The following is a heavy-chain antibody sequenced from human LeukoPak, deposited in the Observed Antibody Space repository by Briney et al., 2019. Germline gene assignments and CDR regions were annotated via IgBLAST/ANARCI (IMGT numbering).Heavy chain of an antibody. CDR1: GYTFTGYY. CDR3: ARANYYGSGSYTRPGDY. Sequence: ASVKVSCKASGYTFTGYYMHWVRQAPGQGLEWMGWINPNSGGTIYAQKFQGRVTMTRDTSISTAYMELSRLRSDDTAVYYCARANYYGSGSYTRPGDYWGQGTLVTVSS. V-gene: IGHV1-2*02. J-gene: IGHJ4*02. D-gene: IGHD3-10*01. CDR2: INPNSGGT.